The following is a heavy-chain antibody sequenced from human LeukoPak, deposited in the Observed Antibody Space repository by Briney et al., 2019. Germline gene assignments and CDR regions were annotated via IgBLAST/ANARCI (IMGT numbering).Heavy chain of an antibody. D-gene: IGHD3-3*01. Sequence: SVKVSCKASGGTFNSYTVSWVRQAPGQGLEWMGGIIPILGTAKYAQKFQGRVTVTEDESTRTAYMELSNLRSEDTAIYYCARGTDTIFGVVMLGDIWGQGTMVTVSS. CDR1: GGTFNSYT. CDR2: IIPILGTA. V-gene: IGHV1-69*13. J-gene: IGHJ3*02. CDR3: ARGTDTIFGVVMLGDI.